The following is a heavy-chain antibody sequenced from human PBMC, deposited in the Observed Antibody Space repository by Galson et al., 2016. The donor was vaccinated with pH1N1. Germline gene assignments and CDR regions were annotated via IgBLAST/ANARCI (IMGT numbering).Heavy chain of an antibody. V-gene: IGHV1-69*10. Sequence: SVKVSCKASGDNFNFFAISWVRQAPGQGLEWLGGIIPVLGTPTYAQRFQGRVTITADRSTTTGYLELSSLTSEDTAVYYCARMGSIEHLFDDWGQGTLLSVSP. CDR2: IIPVLGTP. J-gene: IGHJ4*02. CDR3: ARMGSIEHLFDD. CDR1: GDNFNFFA. D-gene: IGHD1/OR15-1a*01.